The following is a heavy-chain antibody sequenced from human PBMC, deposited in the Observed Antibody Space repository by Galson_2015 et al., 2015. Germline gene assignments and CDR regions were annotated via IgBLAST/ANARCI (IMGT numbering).Heavy chain of an antibody. V-gene: IGHV1-69*13. CDR2: IIPIFGTA. D-gene: IGHD4-11*01. CDR1: GGTFSSYA. Sequence: SVKVSCKASGGTFSSYAISWVRQAPGQGLEWMGGIIPIFGTANYAQKFQGRVTITADESTSTAYMELSSLRSEDTAVYYCARDRYSNHENYYYYYMDVWGKGTTVTVSS. J-gene: IGHJ6*03. CDR3: ARDRYSNHENYYYYYMDV.